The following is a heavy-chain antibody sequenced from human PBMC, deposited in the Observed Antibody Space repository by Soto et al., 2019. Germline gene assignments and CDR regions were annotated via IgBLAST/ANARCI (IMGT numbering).Heavy chain of an antibody. CDR3: ARGGNYYYYYMDV. J-gene: IGHJ6*03. Sequence: SETLSLTCTVSGGSISSYYWSWIRQPPGKGLEWIGYIYYSGSTNYNPSLKSRVTISVDTSKNQFSLKLSSVTAADTAVYYCARGGNYYYYYMDVWGKGTTVTVSS. V-gene: IGHV4-59*01. CDR1: GGSISSYY. CDR2: IYYSGST. D-gene: IGHD1-26*01.